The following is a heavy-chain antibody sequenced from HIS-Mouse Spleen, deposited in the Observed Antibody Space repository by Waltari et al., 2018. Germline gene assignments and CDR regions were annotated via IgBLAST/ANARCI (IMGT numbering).Heavy chain of an antibody. Sequence: QLQLQESGPGLVKPSEPLSLTCTVPGGPISSSSYYWGWIRQPPGKGREWIGSIYYSGSTYYNPSLKSRVTISVDTSKNQFSLKLSSVTAADTAVYYCAREIPYSSSWYDWYFDLWGRGTLVTVSS. J-gene: IGHJ2*01. V-gene: IGHV4-39*07. CDR1: GGPISSSSYY. D-gene: IGHD6-13*01. CDR3: AREIPYSSSWYDWYFDL. CDR2: IYYSGST.